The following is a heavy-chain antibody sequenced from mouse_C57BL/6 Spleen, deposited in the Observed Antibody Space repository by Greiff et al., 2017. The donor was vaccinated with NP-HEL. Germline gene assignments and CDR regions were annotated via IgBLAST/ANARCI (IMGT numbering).Heavy chain of an antibody. Sequence: EVQLQQSGPELVKPGASVKISCKASGYTFTDYYMNWVKQSHGKSLEWIGDINPNNGGTSYNQKFKGKATLTVDKSSSTAYMELRSLTSEDSAVYYCARDYGSSPFDYWGQGTTLTGSS. D-gene: IGHD1-1*01. CDR1: GYTFTDYY. J-gene: IGHJ2*01. V-gene: IGHV1-26*01. CDR2: INPNNGGT. CDR3: ARDYGSSPFDY.